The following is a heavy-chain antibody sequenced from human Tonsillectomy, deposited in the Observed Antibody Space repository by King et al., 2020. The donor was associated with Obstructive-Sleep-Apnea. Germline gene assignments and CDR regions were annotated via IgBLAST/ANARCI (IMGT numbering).Heavy chain of an antibody. CDR3: ARELGIAFDV. V-gene: IGHV3-21*06. Sequence: EVQLVESGGGLVKPGGSLRLSCAASGFRFNIYSMNWVRQAPGKGLEWVSSITSDSTHIHYADSGRGRFTISRDNAKNSVYLEMNSLRAEDTAVYYCARELGIAFDVWGQGTMVTVSP. D-gene: IGHD7-27*01. CDR2: ITSDSTHI. J-gene: IGHJ3*01. CDR1: GFRFNIYS.